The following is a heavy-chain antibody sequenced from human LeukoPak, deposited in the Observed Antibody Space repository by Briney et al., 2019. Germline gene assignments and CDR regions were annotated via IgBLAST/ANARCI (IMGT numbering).Heavy chain of an antibody. CDR2: ISGSGGST. D-gene: IGHD3-22*01. V-gene: IGHV3-23*01. Sequence: GGSLRLSCAASGFTFSSYAMSWVRQAPGKGLEWVSAISGSGGSTYYADSVKGRFTISRDNSKNTLYLQMNSLRAEDTAVYYCANSEETYYYDSSGPEYFQRWGQGTLVTVSS. CDR1: GFTFSSYA. CDR3: ANSEETYYYDSSGPEYFQR. J-gene: IGHJ1*01.